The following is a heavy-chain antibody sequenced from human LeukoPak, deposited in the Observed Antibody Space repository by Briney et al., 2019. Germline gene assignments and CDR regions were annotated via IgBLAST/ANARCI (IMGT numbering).Heavy chain of an antibody. Sequence: PSETLSLTCTVSGVSISSYYWSWIRQPPGKGLEWIGYIFYSGNTIYNPSLKSRVTISVDTSKNHFSLRLRSVTAVDTAVYYCARLAAISGSDYPDDWGQGTLVTVSS. CDR3: ARLAAISGSDYPDD. J-gene: IGHJ4*02. CDR2: IFYSGNT. V-gene: IGHV4-59*08. D-gene: IGHD1-26*01. CDR1: GVSISSYY.